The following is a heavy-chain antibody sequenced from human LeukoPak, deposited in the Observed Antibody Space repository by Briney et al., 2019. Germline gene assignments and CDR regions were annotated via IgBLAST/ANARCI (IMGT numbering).Heavy chain of an antibody. Sequence: SQTLSLTCAVSGGSISSGGYSWSWIRQPPGKGLEWIGYIYHSGSTYYNPSLKSRVTISVDRSENQFSLKLSSVTAADTAVYYCARGRFGEPIDYWGQGTLVTVSS. D-gene: IGHD3-10*01. CDR2: IYHSGST. CDR3: ARGRFGEPIDY. CDR1: GGSISSGGYS. J-gene: IGHJ4*02. V-gene: IGHV4-30-2*01.